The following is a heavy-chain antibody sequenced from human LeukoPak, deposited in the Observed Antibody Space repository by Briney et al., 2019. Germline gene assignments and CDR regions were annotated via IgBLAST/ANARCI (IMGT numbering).Heavy chain of an antibody. V-gene: IGHV4-30-2*01. Sequence: PSETLSLTCAVSGGSISSGVYSWSWIRQPPGKGLEWIGYIYHSGSTYYNPSLKSRVTISVDRSKNQLSLKLSSVTAADTAVYYCARDYYDSSGYPRIYYGMDVWGQGTTVTVSS. J-gene: IGHJ6*02. CDR2: IYHSGST. D-gene: IGHD3-22*01. CDR3: ARDYYDSSGYPRIYYGMDV. CDR1: GGSISSGVYS.